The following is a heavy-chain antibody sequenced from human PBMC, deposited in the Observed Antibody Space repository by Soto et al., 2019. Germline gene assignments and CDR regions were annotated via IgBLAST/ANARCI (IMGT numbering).Heavy chain of an antibody. Sequence: PGGSLRLSCAASGFTFSSYAMSWVRQAPGKGLEWVSAISGSGGSTYYADSVKGRFTISRDNSKNTLYLQMNSLRAEDTAVYYCAKELGYSYGSSYYYYGMDVWGQGTTVTVSS. CDR3: AKELGYSYGSSYYYYGMDV. D-gene: IGHD5-18*01. V-gene: IGHV3-23*01. J-gene: IGHJ6*02. CDR2: ISGSGGST. CDR1: GFTFSSYA.